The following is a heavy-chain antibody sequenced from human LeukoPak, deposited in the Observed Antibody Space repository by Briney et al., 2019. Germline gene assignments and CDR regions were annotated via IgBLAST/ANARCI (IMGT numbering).Heavy chain of an antibody. V-gene: IGHV3-23*01. J-gene: IGHJ4*02. CDR2: ISGSGGST. Sequence: GRSLRLSCAASGFTFSSYAMSWVRQAPGKGLEWVSAISGSGGSTYYADSVKGRFTISRDNSKNTLYLQMNSLRAEDTAVYYCAKSAGKTMTKSTFDYWGQGTLVTVSS. CDR1: GFTFSSYA. CDR3: AKSAGKTMTKSTFDY. D-gene: IGHD4-11*01.